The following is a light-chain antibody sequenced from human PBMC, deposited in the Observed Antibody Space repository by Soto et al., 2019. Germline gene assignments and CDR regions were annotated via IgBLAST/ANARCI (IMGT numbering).Light chain of an antibody. CDR2: AAS. J-gene: IGKJ5*01. CDR1: QDINNY. CDR3: QQRKSYPIT. Sequence: DIQLTQSPSFLSASVGDRVTITCRASQDINNYLAWYQHKPGKAPKLLIFAASNLQNGEPTRFSGSGSGTELTVTITRLQPEDFATYYCQQRKSYPITFGQGTRLEIK. V-gene: IGKV1-9*01.